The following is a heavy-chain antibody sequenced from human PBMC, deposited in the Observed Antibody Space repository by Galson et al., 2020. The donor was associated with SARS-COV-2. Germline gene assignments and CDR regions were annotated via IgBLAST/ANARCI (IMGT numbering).Heavy chain of an antibody. CDR1: SGSISSRSYY. CDR3: ARLGWFGENGMDV. Sequence: SETLSLTCTVSSGSISSRSYYWCCIRQPPVKGPESIGSTYYSGSTYYNPTLKSRVTIPVDTSKNQFSLKLSSVTAADTAVYYCARLGWFGENGMDVWGQGTTVTVSS. CDR2: TYYSGST. D-gene: IGHD3-10*01. J-gene: IGHJ6*02. V-gene: IGHV4-39*01.